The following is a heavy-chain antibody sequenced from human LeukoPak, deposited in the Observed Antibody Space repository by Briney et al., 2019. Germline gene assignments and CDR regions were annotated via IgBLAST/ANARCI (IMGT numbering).Heavy chain of an antibody. Sequence: SETLSLTCTVSGGSISSYYWSWIRQPPGKGLEWIGYIYYSGSTNYNPSLKSRVTISVDTSKNQFSLKLSSVTAADTAVYYCARTGTPSSWYAPPSYVDYWGQGTLVTVSS. CDR2: IYYSGST. CDR1: GGSISSYY. D-gene: IGHD6-13*01. J-gene: IGHJ4*02. CDR3: ARTGTPSSWYAPPSYVDY. V-gene: IGHV4-59*12.